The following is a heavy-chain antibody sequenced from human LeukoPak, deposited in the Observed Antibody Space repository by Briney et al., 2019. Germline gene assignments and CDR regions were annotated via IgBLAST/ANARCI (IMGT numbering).Heavy chain of an antibody. CDR1: GFTFSSYW. D-gene: IGHD3-3*01. V-gene: IGHV3-7*01. Sequence: GGSLRLSCAASGFTFSSYWMSWVRQAPGKGLEWVGNIKQDGSEKYYVESVKCRFTISRDNAKNSLHLQMNSLSAEDTAVYYCARDGWDFWSGYYNGGGYYFDYWGQGTWSPSPQ. CDR2: IKQDGSEK. CDR3: ARDGWDFWSGYYNGGGYYFDY. J-gene: IGHJ4*02.